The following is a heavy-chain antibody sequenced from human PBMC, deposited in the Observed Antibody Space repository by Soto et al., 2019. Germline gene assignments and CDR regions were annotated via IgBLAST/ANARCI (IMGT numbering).Heavy chain of an antibody. CDR1: GGSLSGFY. J-gene: IGHJ3*02. Sequence: SDVLSHLCAGHGGSLSGFYWTWVRPPSGKGMEGIGEFIHSGRTYYNPSLRKRVTISVDTSKNQFSLKLSAVTAADTPGYDCVMLHWIFRWAFDSWGQGSLVTVSS. CDR3: VMLHWIFRWAFDS. CDR2: FIHSGRT. D-gene: IGHD3-16*01. V-gene: IGHV4-34*12.